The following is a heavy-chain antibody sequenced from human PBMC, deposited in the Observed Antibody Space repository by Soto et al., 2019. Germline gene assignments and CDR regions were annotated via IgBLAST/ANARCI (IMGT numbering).Heavy chain of an antibody. CDR3: ARDFGYRLGATTYYYYGMDV. D-gene: IGHD1-26*01. CDR1: GGTFSSYA. V-gene: IGHV1-69*06. CDR2: IIPIFGTA. Sequence: SVKVSCKASGGTFSSYAISWVRQAPGQGLEWMGGIIPIFGTANYAQKFQGRVTITADKSTSTAYMELSSLRSEDTAVYYCARDFGYRLGATTYYYYGMDVWGQGTTVTVSS. J-gene: IGHJ6*02.